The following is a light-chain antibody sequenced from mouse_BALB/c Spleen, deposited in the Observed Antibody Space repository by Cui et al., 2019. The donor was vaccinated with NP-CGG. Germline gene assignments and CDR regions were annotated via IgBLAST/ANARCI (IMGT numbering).Light chain of an antibody. CDR3: QQRSSYPFT. J-gene: IGKJ4*01. CDR2: STS. Sequence: QIVLTQSPAIMSASPGEKVTITCSASSSVSYMHWFQQKPGTSSKLWIYSTSNLASGVPARFSGSGSGTSYSLTISRMEAEDAATYYCQQRSSYPFTFGSGTKLEIK. CDR1: SSVSY. V-gene: IGKV4-57*01.